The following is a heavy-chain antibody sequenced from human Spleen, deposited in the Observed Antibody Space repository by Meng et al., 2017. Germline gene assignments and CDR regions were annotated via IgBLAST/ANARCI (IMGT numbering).Heavy chain of an antibody. CDR1: GYIFIDYY. CDR2: INPNTGGT. V-gene: IGHV1-2*06. D-gene: IGHD2-8*02. Sequence: ASAKVSCKASGYIFIDYYVHWVRQAPGQGLEWMGRINPNTGGTNYAQRFQGRVTMTRDTSINTAYMELSRLASDDTAVYYCAKGDPGSVTGDYWGQGTLVTVSS. CDR3: AKGDPGSVTGDY. J-gene: IGHJ4*02.